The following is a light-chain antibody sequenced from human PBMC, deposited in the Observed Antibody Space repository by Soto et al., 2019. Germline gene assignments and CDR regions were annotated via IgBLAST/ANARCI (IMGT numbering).Light chain of an antibody. J-gene: IGKJ3*01. V-gene: IGKV3-20*01. CDR2: GAS. Sequence: EIVLTQSPGTLSLSPGERATLSCRASQSFSSSYLAWYQQKPGQAPRLLIYGASSRATGIPDRFSVSGAGTAFTLTISRLEPEDFAMYYCQQYGSSPFTFGPGTKVDIK. CDR3: QQYGSSPFT. CDR1: QSFSSSY.